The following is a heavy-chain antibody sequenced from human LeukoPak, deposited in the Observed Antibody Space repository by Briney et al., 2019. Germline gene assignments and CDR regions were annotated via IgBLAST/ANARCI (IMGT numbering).Heavy chain of an antibody. CDR1: GFTLSSDW. V-gene: IGHV3-7*01. D-gene: IGHD6-13*01. Sequence: GGSLRLSCAASGFTLSSDWMSWVRQAPGNGLEWVANIKQDGSEKYYVDSVKRRFTISRDNAKNSLYLQMNSLRAEDTAVYYCARGRSSSWAAPIRYWGQGTLVTVSS. CDR2: IKQDGSEK. J-gene: IGHJ4*02. CDR3: ARGRSSSWAAPIRY.